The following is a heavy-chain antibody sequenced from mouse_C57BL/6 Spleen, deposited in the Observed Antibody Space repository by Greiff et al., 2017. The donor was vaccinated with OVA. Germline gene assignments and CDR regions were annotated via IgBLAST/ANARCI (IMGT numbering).Heavy chain of an antibody. D-gene: IGHD3-2*02. CDR1: GFTFSSYA. CDR3: ARSEGLDSSGYVGFAY. V-gene: IGHV5-4*03. CDR2: ISDGGSYT. Sequence: EVKLVESGGGLVKPGGSLKLSCAASGFTFSSYAMSWVRQTPEKRLEWVATISDGGSYTYYPDNVKGRFTISRDNAKNHLYLQMSHLKSEDTAMYYCARSEGLDSSGYVGFAYWGQGTLVTVSA. J-gene: IGHJ3*01.